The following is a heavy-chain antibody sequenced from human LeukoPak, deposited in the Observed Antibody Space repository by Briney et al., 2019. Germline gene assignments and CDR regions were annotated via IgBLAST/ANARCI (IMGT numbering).Heavy chain of an antibody. Sequence: GGSLRLSCAASGFTFSSYAMSWVRQAPGKGLEWVANIKQDGSEKYYVDSVKGRFTISRDNAKNSLYLQMNSLRAEDTAVYYCARVSNSGYDYDYWGQGTLVTVSS. V-gene: IGHV3-7*01. D-gene: IGHD5-12*01. J-gene: IGHJ4*02. CDR2: IKQDGSEK. CDR3: ARVSNSGYDYDY. CDR1: GFTFSSYA.